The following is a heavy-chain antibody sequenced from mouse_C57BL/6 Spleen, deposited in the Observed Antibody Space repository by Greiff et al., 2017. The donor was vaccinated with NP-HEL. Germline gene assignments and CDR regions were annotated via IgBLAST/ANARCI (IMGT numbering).Heavy chain of an antibody. Sequence: QVQLQQPGAELVRPGSSVKLSCKASGYTFTSYWMDWVKQRPGQGLEWIGNIYPSDSETHYNQKFKDKATLTVDKSSSTAYMQLSSLTSEDSAVYYCARSRGLYYCGSDYLYFDVWGTGTTVTVSS. CDR3: ARSRGLYYCGSDYLYFDV. D-gene: IGHD1-1*01. V-gene: IGHV1-61*01. CDR2: IYPSDSET. J-gene: IGHJ1*03. CDR1: GYTFTSYW.